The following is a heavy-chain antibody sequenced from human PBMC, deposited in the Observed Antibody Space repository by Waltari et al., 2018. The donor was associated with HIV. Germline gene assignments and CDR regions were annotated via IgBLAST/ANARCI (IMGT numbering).Heavy chain of an antibody. Sequence: EVQLVESGGGLVQPGGSLRLSCAASGFTFSSYEMNWVRQDPGKGLVWVSYINSCGSTIYDADSVKGRFTISRDNSKNSLYLQMNSLRAEDTAVYYCASLAGYWGQGTLVTVSS. D-gene: IGHD6-19*01. CDR2: INSCGSTI. V-gene: IGHV3-48*03. CDR1: GFTFSSYE. J-gene: IGHJ4*02. CDR3: ASLAGY.